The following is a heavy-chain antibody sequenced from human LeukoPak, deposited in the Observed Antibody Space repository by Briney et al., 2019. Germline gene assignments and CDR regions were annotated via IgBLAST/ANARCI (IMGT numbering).Heavy chain of an antibody. Sequence: ASVKVSCKASGYTFTEYYMHWVRQAPGQGLEWMGWINSNSGDTKYAQKFQGRVTLTRDTSISTVYMELRRLRSDDTAVYYCARPPAAESDYWGLGTLVTVSS. V-gene: IGHV1-2*02. J-gene: IGHJ4*02. CDR1: GYTFTEYY. CDR3: ARPPAAESDY. CDR2: INSNSGDT. D-gene: IGHD6-13*01.